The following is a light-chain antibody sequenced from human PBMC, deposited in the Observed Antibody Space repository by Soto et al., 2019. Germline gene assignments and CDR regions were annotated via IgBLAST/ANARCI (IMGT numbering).Light chain of an antibody. CDR3: QTWGTGTVV. V-gene: IGLV4-69*01. J-gene: IGLJ2*01. Sequence: QPVLTQSPSASASLGASVKLTCTLSSGHSSYAIAWHQQQPEKGPRYLMKLNSDGRHSKGDGIPDRFSGSSSGAERYLTISSLQSEDEADYYCQTWGTGTVVLGGGTKVTVL. CDR2: LNSDGRH. CDR1: SGHSSYA.